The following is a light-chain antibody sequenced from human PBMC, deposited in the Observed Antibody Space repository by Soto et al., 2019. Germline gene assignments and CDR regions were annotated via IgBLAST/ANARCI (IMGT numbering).Light chain of an antibody. V-gene: IGLV1-44*01. CDR1: SSNIGTNT. J-gene: IGLJ2*01. CDR2: SDN. Sequence: QSVLTQPPSASGTPGQRVTISCSGSSSNIGTNTVIWYQQLPGAAPKLLIYSDNQRLSGVPDRLSGSKSGTSASLAISGLQSEDEADYYCAAWDVSLVVFCGGTKVTVL. CDR3: AAWDVSLVV.